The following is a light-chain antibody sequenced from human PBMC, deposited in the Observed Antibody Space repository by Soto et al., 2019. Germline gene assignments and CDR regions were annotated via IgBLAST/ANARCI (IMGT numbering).Light chain of an antibody. Sequence: QSVLTPTPSASRSPGQSFPISCAGTSSEFGAYDYVSWYQQHPGRAPKLLIYEVSERPSGVPDRFSGSKSGNTASLTVSGLRAEDEADYYCNSYAGSDNFVVFGTGTKVTVL. J-gene: IGLJ1*01. CDR2: EVS. V-gene: IGLV2-8*01. CDR3: NSYAGSDNFVV. CDR1: SSEFGAYDY.